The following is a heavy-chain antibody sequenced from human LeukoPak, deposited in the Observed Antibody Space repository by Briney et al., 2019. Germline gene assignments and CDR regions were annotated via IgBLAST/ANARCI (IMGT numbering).Heavy chain of an antibody. Sequence: SETLSLTCTVSGGSISSSSYYWGWIRQPPGKGLEWIGEINHSGSTNYNPSLKSRVTKSVDTSKNQFSLKLSSVTAADTAVYYCARRYDRGYSSSWYGRAGYYFDYWGQGTLVTVSS. CDR2: INHSGST. J-gene: IGHJ4*02. CDR3: ARRYDRGYSSSWYGRAGYYFDY. CDR1: GGSISSSSYY. V-gene: IGHV4-39*07. D-gene: IGHD6-13*01.